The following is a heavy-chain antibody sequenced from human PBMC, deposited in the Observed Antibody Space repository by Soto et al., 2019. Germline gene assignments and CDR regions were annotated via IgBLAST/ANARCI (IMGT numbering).Heavy chain of an antibody. CDR3: ARGTYYYDSSGYSGFDY. J-gene: IGHJ4*02. D-gene: IGHD3-22*01. V-gene: IGHV1-18*04. CDR2: ISAYNGNT. CDR1: GYTFTSYG. Sequence: ASVKVSCKASGYTFTSYGISWVRQAPGQGLEWMGWISAYNGNTSYAQKLQGRVTMTTDTSTSTAYMELRSLRSDDTAVYYCARGTYYYDSSGYSGFDYWGQGTLVTVSS.